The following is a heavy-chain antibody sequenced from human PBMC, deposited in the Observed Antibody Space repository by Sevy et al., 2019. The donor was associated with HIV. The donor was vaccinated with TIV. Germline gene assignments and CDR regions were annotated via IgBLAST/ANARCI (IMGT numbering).Heavy chain of an antibody. CDR1: GFTFSNFA. V-gene: IGHV3-30-3*01. CDR3: ATDDRDNSGYHFSY. J-gene: IGHJ4*02. Sequence: GGSLRLSCAASGFTFSNFAMHWVRQAPGKGLEWVAITSYDGSSNYYADSVKGRFTISRDNSKHTLYLQMNSLTVEDTAVYYCATDDRDNSGYHFSYWGQGTLVTVSS. CDR2: TSYDGSSN. D-gene: IGHD3-22*01.